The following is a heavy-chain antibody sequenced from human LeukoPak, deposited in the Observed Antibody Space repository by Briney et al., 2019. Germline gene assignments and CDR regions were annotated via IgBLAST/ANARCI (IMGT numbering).Heavy chain of an antibody. V-gene: IGHV4-59*11. Sequence: PSETPSLTCTVSGGSISTHYWSWLRQPPGKGLEWIGYIYYSGNTNYNPSLKSRLTISVDTSNNQFSLKLSSVTAADAAMYYCARPYCSGGSCYRGAFDIWGQGTMVTVSS. CDR2: IYYSGNT. D-gene: IGHD2-15*01. CDR3: ARPYCSGGSCYRGAFDI. CDR1: GGSISTHY. J-gene: IGHJ3*02.